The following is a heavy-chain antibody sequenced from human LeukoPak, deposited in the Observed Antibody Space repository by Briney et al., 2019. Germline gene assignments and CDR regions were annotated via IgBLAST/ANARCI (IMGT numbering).Heavy chain of an antibody. CDR2: MNPDTGDT. D-gene: IGHD1-26*01. V-gene: IGHV1-8*01. J-gene: IGHJ4*02. CDR3: TRGSLSGSSRDY. Sequence: ASVRVSCKASGYTFTGYDINWVRQATGQGLEWMGWMNPDTGDTGYAQKFQGRDTMTRNTSIDTAYMELSGLRSEDSAVYYCTRGSLSGSSRDYWGQGTLVTVSS. CDR1: GYTFTGYD.